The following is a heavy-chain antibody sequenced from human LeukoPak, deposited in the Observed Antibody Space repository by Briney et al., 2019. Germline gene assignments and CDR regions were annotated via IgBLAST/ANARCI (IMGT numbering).Heavy chain of an antibody. CDR3: ARFPGGNSFYFDY. J-gene: IGHJ4*02. D-gene: IGHD4-23*01. Sequence: SETLSLTCTVSGGSISSYYWSWIRQPPGKGLEWIGYIYYSGSTNYNPSLKSRVTISVDTSKNQFSLKLSSVTAADTAEYYCARFPGGNSFYFDYWGQGTLVTVSS. CDR2: IYYSGST. V-gene: IGHV4-59*01. CDR1: GGSISSYY.